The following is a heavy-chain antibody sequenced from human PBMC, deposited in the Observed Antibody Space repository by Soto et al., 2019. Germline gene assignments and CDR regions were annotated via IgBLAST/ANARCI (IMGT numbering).Heavy chain of an antibody. V-gene: IGHV3-23*01. CDR3: AKDQVRYSYGYLDY. J-gene: IGHJ4*02. CDR2: ISGSGGST. D-gene: IGHD5-18*01. CDR1: GFTFSSYA. Sequence: GGSLRLSCAASGFTFSSYAMSWVRQAPGKGLEWVSAISGSGGSTYYADSVKGRFTISRDNSKNTLYLQMNSLRAEDTAVYYCAKDQVRYSYGYLDYWGQGTLVTVSS.